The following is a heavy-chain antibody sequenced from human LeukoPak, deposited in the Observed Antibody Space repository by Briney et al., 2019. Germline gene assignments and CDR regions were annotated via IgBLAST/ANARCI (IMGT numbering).Heavy chain of an antibody. CDR1: GYTFTGNY. V-gene: IGHV1-2*02. J-gene: IGHJ3*02. D-gene: IGHD3-22*01. CDR3: AREKYYYDSSGPHGFDI. CDR2: INPNNGGT. Sequence: ASVKVSCKASGYTFTGNYLHWVRQAPGQGLEWMGWINPNNGGTNYGQKFRGRVTMTRDTSTTTAYMELSRLRSDDTALYYCAREKYYYDSSGPHGFDIWGQGTTVTVSS.